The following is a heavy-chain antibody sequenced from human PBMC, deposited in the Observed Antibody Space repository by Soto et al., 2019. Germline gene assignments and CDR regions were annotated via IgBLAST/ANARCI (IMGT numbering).Heavy chain of an antibody. J-gene: IGHJ6*02. V-gene: IGHV3-30-3*01. Sequence: QVQLVESGGGVVQPGRSLRLSCAASGFTFSSYAMHWFRQAPGKGLEWVAVISYDGSNKYYADSVKGRFTISRDNSKNTLYLQMNSLGAEDTAVYYWASDSGAMVRGFRLGGMDVWGQGTTVTVSS. CDR1: GFTFSSYA. CDR3: ASDSGAMVRGFRLGGMDV. D-gene: IGHD3-10*01. CDR2: ISYDGSNK.